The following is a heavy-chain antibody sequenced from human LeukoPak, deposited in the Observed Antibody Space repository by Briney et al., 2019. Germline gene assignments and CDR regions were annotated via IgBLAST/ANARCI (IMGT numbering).Heavy chain of an antibody. Sequence: SETLSLTCTVSGGSISSYYWSWIRQPPGKGLEWIGYIYYSGSTNYNPSLKSRVTISVDTSKNQFSLKLSSVTAADTAVYYCARSHYDILTGYYSNFDYWGQGTLATVSS. CDR3: ARSHYDILTGYYSNFDY. CDR1: GGSISSYY. J-gene: IGHJ4*02. V-gene: IGHV4-59*01. D-gene: IGHD3-9*01. CDR2: IYYSGST.